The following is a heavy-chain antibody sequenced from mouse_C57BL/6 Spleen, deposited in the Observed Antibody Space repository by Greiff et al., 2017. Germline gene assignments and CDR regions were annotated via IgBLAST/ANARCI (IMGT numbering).Heavy chain of an antibody. CDR1: GYTFTSYW. J-gene: IGHJ2*01. D-gene: IGHD1-1*01. CDR3: ARGSYGDYFDY. V-gene: IGHV1-59*01. Sequence: QVQLQQPGAELVRPGTSVKLSCKASGYTFTSYWMHWVKQRPGQGLEWIGVIDPSDSYTNYNQKFKGKATLTVDTSSSTAYMQLSSLTSEDSAVYYCARGSYGDYFDYWGKGTTLTVSS. CDR2: IDPSDSYT.